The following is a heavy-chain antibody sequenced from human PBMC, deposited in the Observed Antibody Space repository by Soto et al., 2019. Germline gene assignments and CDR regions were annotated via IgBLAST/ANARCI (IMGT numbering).Heavy chain of an antibody. V-gene: IGHV4-59*01. Sequence: SETLSLTCTVSGGSISSYYWSWIRQPPGKRLEWIGYIYYSGSTNYNPSLKSRVTISVDTSKNQFSLKLSSVTAADTAVYYCARDSLIAVAGFGYNWFDPWGQGTLVTVSS. J-gene: IGHJ5*02. D-gene: IGHD6-19*01. CDR3: ARDSLIAVAGFGYNWFDP. CDR2: IYYSGST. CDR1: GGSISSYY.